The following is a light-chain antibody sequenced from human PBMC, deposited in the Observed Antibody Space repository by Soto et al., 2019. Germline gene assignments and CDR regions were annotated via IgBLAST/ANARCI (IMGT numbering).Light chain of an antibody. Sequence: DIVMTQSPLSLPVTPGEPASISCRSSQSLLHSNGYNYLDWYLQKPGQSPQLLIYLGSNRASGVPDRFSGSGSGTDFTLKISRVEAEDFGVYYCMQALQTPRTVGQGTKVDSK. CDR3: MQALQTPRT. V-gene: IGKV2-28*01. CDR2: LGS. CDR1: QSLLHSNGYNY. J-gene: IGKJ1*01.